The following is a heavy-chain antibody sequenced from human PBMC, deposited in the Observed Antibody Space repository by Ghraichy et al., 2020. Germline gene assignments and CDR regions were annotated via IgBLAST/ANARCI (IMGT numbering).Heavy chain of an antibody. CDR1: GGSFSGYY. V-gene: IGHV4-34*01. J-gene: IGHJ3*02. D-gene: IGHD3-10*01. CDR2: INHSGST. CDR3: ANVGYYGSGSQNDAFDI. Sequence: SETLSLTCAVYGGSFSGYYWSWIRQPPGKGLEWIGEINHSGSTNYNPSLKSRVTISVDTSKNQFSLKLSSVTAADTAVYYCANVGYYGSGSQNDAFDIWGQGTMVTVSS.